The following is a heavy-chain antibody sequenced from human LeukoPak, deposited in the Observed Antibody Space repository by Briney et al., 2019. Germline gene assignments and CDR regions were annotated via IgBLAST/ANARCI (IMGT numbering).Heavy chain of an antibody. CDR2: IYHSGST. J-gene: IGHJ4*02. V-gene: IGHV4-4*02. Sequence: SGTLSLTCAVSGGSISSSNWWSCVRQPPGKGLECIGEIYHSGSTNYNPSLKSRVTISVDTSKNQFSLKLSSVTAADTAVYYCARAPNYYGSGSYYNVRGIGYWGQGTLVTVSS. CDR1: GGSISSSNW. D-gene: IGHD3-10*01. CDR3: ARAPNYYGSGSYYNVRGIGY.